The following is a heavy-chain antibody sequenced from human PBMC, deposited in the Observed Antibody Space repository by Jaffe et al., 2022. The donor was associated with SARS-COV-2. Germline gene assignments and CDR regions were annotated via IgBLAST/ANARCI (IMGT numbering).Heavy chain of an antibody. CDR3: TSLFYYDSSGLPDF. CDR1: EFTLGDDA. D-gene: IGHD3-22*01. CDR2: IRSKAYGGTT. V-gene: IGHV3-49*03. J-gene: IGHJ4*02. Sequence: EVQLVESGGGLVQPGRSLRLSCTGSEFTLGDDAMSWFRQAPGKGVEWVGFIRSKAYGGTTEYAASVKGRFNISRDESKSIAYLHMSSLQTEDTAIYYCTSLFYYDSSGLPDFWGQGTQVTVTS.